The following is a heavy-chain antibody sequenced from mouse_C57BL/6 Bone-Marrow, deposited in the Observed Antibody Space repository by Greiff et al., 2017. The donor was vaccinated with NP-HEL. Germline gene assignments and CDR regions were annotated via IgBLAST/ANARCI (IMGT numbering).Heavy chain of an antibody. D-gene: IGHD1-1*01. CDR2: INPYNGGT. CDR1: GYTFTDYY. Sequence: VQLKESGPVLVKPGASVKMSCKASGYTFTDYYMNWVKQSHGKSLEWIGVINPYNGGTSYNQKFKGKATLTVDKSSSTAYMELNSLTSEDSAVYYCAREGITTVVKAYWGQGTLVTVSA. J-gene: IGHJ3*01. CDR3: AREGITTVVKAY. V-gene: IGHV1-19*01.